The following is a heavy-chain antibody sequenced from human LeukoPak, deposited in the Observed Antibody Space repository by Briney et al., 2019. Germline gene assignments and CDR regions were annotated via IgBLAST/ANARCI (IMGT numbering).Heavy chain of an antibody. CDR1: GFTFSSYA. CDR3: AQARGYSYGRTFNNWFDP. V-gene: IGHV3-23*01. D-gene: IGHD5-18*01. CDR2: ISGSGGST. J-gene: IGHJ5*02. Sequence: GESLRLSCAASGFTFSSYAMSWVRQAPGKGLEWVSAISGSGGSTYYEDSVKGRFTISRDNSKNTLYLQMNSLRAEDTAVYYCAQARGYSYGRTFNNWFDPWGQGTLVTVSS.